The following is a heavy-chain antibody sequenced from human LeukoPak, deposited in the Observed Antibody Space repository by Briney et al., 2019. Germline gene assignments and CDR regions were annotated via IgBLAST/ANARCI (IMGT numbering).Heavy chain of an antibody. D-gene: IGHD2-2*01. V-gene: IGHV1-69*13. J-gene: IGHJ5*02. CDR3: ARVVTPKYCSSTSCYWKGWFDP. Sequence: SVKVSCKASGGTVRRFGISWVRQAPGQGLEWMARIIPIFGTTSYVQKFQRRVTINADESTSTAYMELSSLRSEDTAVYYCARVVTPKYCSSTSCYWKGWFDPWGQGTLVTVSS. CDR1: GGTVRRFG. CDR2: IIPIFGTT.